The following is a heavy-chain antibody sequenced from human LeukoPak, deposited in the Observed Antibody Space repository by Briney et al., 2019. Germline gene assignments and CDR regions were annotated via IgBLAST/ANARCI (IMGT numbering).Heavy chain of an antibody. D-gene: IGHD2-2*01. Sequence: SETLSLTCTVSGGSISGFFWSWIRQPPGKGLEWIGYIYDSGSTNYNPSLKSRVTISVDTSKNQFSLKLSSVTAADTAVYYCARDPSWTAGYFDYWGQGTLVTVSS. V-gene: IGHV4-59*01. CDR2: IYDSGST. CDR3: ARDPSWTAGYFDY. CDR1: GGSISGFF. J-gene: IGHJ4*02.